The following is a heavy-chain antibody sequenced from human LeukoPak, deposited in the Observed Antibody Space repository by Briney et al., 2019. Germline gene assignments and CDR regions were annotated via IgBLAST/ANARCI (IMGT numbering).Heavy chain of an antibody. Sequence: PSETLSLTCTVSGGSISSSSYYWGWIRQPPGKGLEWIVSIYYSGSTYYIPSLKSRVTISVDTSKNQFSLKLSSVTAADTAVYYCARYYCSSTSCYDQSSPPDHDYYYYGMDVWGQGTTVTVSS. CDR3: ARYYCSSTSCYDQSSPPDHDYYYYGMDV. J-gene: IGHJ6*02. CDR1: GGSISSSSYY. V-gene: IGHV4-39*01. D-gene: IGHD2-2*01. CDR2: IYYSGST.